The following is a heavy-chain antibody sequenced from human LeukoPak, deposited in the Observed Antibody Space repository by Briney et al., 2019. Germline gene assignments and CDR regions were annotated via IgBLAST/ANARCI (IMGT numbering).Heavy chain of an antibody. D-gene: IGHD1-26*01. CDR1: IDSFSNYH. J-gene: IGHJ5*02. CDR2: VNESGGT. CDR3: ARGQGATVPQVGKNWFDP. V-gene: IGHV4-34*01. Sequence: SETLSLTCAVYIDSFSNYHWNWIRQTPAKGMEWIGEVNESGGTNISPSLRSRVILSADTSKNQFSLKLISVTVADTAIYYCARGQGATVPQVGKNWFDPWGQGTRVTVSS.